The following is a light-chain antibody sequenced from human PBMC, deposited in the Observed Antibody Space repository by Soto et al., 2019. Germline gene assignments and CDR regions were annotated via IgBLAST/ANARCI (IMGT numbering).Light chain of an antibody. V-gene: IGKV3-15*01. Sequence: IVLTQSPSALPLSPGQTASHSCSASQSISSNYLAWCQQRPGQAPRLLIYDASTRATDIPARFSGSGSGTDFTLTISSLLSEDFAVYYCHQYYKWPLTFGGGTKVDIK. CDR3: HQYYKWPLT. CDR1: QSISSN. CDR2: DAS. J-gene: IGKJ4*01.